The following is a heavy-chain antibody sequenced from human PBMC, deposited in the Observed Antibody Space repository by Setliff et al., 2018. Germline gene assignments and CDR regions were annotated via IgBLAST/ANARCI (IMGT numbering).Heavy chain of an antibody. Sequence: TSETLSLTCAVYGGSFSGYYWSWIRQPPGKGLEWIGEINHSGSTNYNPSLKSRVTISVDKSKNQFSLRLTSVTAADTAVYYCARAYGGGHDYWGQGTLVTVSS. CDR1: GGSFSGYY. V-gene: IGHV4-34*01. D-gene: IGHD4-17*01. CDR2: INHSGST. J-gene: IGHJ4*02. CDR3: ARAYGGGHDY.